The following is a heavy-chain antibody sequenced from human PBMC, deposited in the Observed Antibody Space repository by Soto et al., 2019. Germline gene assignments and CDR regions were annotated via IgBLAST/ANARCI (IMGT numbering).Heavy chain of an antibody. CDR1: GYTFTSYG. CDR2: ISAYNGNT. V-gene: IGHV1-18*01. D-gene: IGHD3-10*01. Sequence: ASVKVSCKASGYTFTSYGISWVRQAPGQGLEWMGWISAYNGNTNYAQKLQGRVTMTTDTSTSTAYMELRSLRSDDTAVYYCARDLPEYYYGSGSSFYYYYMDVWGKGTTVTVS. CDR3: ARDLPEYYYGSGSSFYYYYMDV. J-gene: IGHJ6*03.